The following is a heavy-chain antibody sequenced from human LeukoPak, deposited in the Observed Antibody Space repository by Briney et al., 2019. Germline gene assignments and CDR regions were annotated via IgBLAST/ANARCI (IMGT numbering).Heavy chain of an antibody. D-gene: IGHD5-18*01. J-gene: IGHJ4*02. V-gene: IGHV1-69*13. Sequence: SVKVSCKASGDTFTSYAISWVRQAPGQGLEWMGGIIPIFGTANYAQKFQGRVTITADESASTAYMELSSLRSEDTAVYYCARGLRYRPTDFWGQGTLVTVSS. CDR3: ARGLRYRPTDF. CDR1: GDTFTSYA. CDR2: IIPIFGTA.